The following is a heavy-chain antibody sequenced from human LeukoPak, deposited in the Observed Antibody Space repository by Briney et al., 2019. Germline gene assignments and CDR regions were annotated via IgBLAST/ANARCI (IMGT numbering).Heavy chain of an antibody. V-gene: IGHV4-34*01. Sequence: SETLSLTCAVYGGSLSDYYWSWIRQPPGKGLEWIGEINHSGSTNYNPSLKSRVTISVDTSKNQFSLKLSSVTAADTAVYYCAGSIAARLDYWGQGTLVTVSS. CDR1: GGSLSDYY. CDR3: AGSIAARLDY. CDR2: INHSGST. J-gene: IGHJ4*02. D-gene: IGHD6-6*01.